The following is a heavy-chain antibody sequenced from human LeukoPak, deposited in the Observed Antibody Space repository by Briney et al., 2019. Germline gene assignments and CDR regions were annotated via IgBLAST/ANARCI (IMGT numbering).Heavy chain of an antibody. CDR2: IIPIFGTA. V-gene: IGHV1-69*13. Sequence: GASVKVSCKASGYTFTGYYMHWVRQAPGQGLEWMGGIIPIFGTANYAQKFQGRVTITADESTSTAYMELSSLRSEDTAVYYCAREVRDYYYYYMDVWGKGTTVTISS. CDR1: GYTFTGYY. J-gene: IGHJ6*03. CDR3: AREVRDYYYYYMDV.